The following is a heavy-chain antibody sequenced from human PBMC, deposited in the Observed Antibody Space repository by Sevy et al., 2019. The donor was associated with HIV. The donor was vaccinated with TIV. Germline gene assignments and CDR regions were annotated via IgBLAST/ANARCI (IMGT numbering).Heavy chain of an antibody. CDR3: AKDSSSWYGVFYFDY. CDR2: ISWDGGST. Sequence: GGSLRLSCAASGFTFDDYAMHWVRQAPGKGLEWVSLISWDGGSTYYAHSVKGRFTISRDNSKNSLYLQMNSLRTEDTALYYCAKDSSSWYGVFYFDYWGQGTLVTVSS. V-gene: IGHV3-43*01. J-gene: IGHJ4*02. CDR1: GFTFDDYA. D-gene: IGHD6-13*01.